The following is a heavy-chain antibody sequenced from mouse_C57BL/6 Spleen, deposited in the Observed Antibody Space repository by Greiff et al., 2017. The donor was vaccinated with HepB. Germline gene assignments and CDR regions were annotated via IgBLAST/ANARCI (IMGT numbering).Heavy chain of an antibody. Sequence: EVHLVESGEGLVKPGGSLKLSCAASGFTFSSYAMSWVRQTPEKRLEWVAYISSGGDYIYYADTVKGRFTISRDNARNTLYLQMSSLKSEDTAMYYCTREEGTCYFDYWGQGTTLTVSS. V-gene: IGHV5-9-1*02. CDR2: ISSGGDYI. J-gene: IGHJ2*01. CDR1: GFTFSSYA. CDR3: TREEGTCYFDY.